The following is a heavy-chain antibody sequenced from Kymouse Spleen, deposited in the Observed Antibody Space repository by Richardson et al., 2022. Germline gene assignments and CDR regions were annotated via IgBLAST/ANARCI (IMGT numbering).Heavy chain of an antibody. CDR3: ARGNTNGVCYSDY. Sequence: QVQLQQWGAGLLKPSETLSLTCAVYGGSFSGYYWSWIRQPPGKGLEWIGEINHSGSTNYNPSLKSRVTISVDTSKNQFSLKLSSVTAADTAVYYCARGNTNGVCYSDYWGQGTLVTVSS. J-gene: IGHJ4*02. CDR2: INHSGST. CDR1: GGSFSGYY. V-gene: IGHV4-34*01. D-gene: IGHD2-8*01.